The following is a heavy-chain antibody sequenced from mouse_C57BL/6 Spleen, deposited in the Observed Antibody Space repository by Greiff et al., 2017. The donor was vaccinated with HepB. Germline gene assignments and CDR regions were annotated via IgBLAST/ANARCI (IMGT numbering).Heavy chain of an antibody. D-gene: IGHD1-1*01. CDR1: GYSITSGYY. CDR2: ISYDGSN. CDR3: ARSPYYYGSSAFDY. Sequence: VQLKQSGPGLVKPSQSLSLTCSVTGYSITSGYYWHWIRQFPGNKLEWMGYISYDGSNNYNPSLKNRISITRDTSKNQFFLKLNSVTTEDTATYYCARSPYYYGSSAFDYWGQGTTLTVSS. V-gene: IGHV3-6*01. J-gene: IGHJ2*01.